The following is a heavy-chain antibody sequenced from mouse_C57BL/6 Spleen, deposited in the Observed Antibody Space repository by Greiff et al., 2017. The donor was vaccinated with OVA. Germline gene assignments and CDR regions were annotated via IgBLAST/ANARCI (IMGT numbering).Heavy chain of an antibody. CDR2: ISYDGSN. D-gene: IGHD2-5*01. J-gene: IGHJ4*01. CDR3: ARTYSNYDYAMDY. V-gene: IGHV3-6*01. CDR1: GYSITSGYY. Sequence: EVQLVESGPGLVKPSQSLSLTCSVTGYSITSGYYWNWILQFPGNKLEWMGYISYDGSNNYNPSLKNRISITRDTSKNQFFLKLNSVTTEDTATYYCARTYSNYDYAMDYWGQGTSVTVSS.